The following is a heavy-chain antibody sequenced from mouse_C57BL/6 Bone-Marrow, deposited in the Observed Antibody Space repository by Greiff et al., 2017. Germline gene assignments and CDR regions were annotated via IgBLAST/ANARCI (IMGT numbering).Heavy chain of an antibody. Sequence: QVQLQQSGAELARPGASVKLSCKASGYTFTSYCISWVKQRTGQGLEWIGVIYPRSGSTYYNEKFKGKATLTADKSSSTAYMELRSLTSEDSAVYFCAIEWITTVVSPFAYWGRGTLVTVSA. D-gene: IGHD1-1*01. V-gene: IGHV1-81*01. J-gene: IGHJ3*01. CDR3: AIEWITTVVSPFAY. CDR1: GYTFTSYC. CDR2: IYPRSGST.